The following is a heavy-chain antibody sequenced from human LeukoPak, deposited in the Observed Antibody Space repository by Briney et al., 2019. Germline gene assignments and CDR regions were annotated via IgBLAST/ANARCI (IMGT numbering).Heavy chain of an antibody. V-gene: IGHV4-59*01. CDR1: AGISSFY. CDR2: VSHTGHT. D-gene: IGHD3-9*01. J-gene: IGHJ5*02. Sequence: PSETLSLTCTVSAGISSFYWSWLRQPPGKGLEWIGYVSHTGHTNYNPSLKSRVTMSIDPSKDQFSLEVTSVTAADTAVYYCAGSIFGYPWFDPWGQGTLVTVSS. CDR3: AGSIFGYPWFDP.